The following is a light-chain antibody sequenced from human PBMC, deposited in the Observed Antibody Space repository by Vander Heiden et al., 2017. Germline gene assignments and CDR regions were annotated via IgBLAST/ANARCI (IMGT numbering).Light chain of an antibody. J-gene: IGLJ2*01. V-gene: IGLV1-47*01. CDR1: SSNIGSNY. CDR3: AAWDDSLSGVV. CDR2: RNN. Sequence: QSVLTQPPSASGTPGQRVTISCSGSSSNIGSNYVYWYQQLPGPAPKLLIYRNNQRPSGVPDRFSGSKSGTSASLAISGLRSEDEAHYYCAAWDDSLSGVVFGGGTKLTVL.